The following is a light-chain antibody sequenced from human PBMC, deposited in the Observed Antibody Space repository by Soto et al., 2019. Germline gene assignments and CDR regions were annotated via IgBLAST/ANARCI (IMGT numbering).Light chain of an antibody. Sequence: QSALTQPASVSGSPGQSITISCTGTSSDVGSYNLVSWYQQHPGKAPKLIIYEGSKRPSGVSNRFSGSKSGNTASLTISGLQAEDEADYYCCSYAGRSTPYVFGTGTKLTVL. CDR2: EGS. J-gene: IGLJ1*01. CDR1: SSDVGSYNL. V-gene: IGLV2-23*01. CDR3: CSYAGRSTPYV.